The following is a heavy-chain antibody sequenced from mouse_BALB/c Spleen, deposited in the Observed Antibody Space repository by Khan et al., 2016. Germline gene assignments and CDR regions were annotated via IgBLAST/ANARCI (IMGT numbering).Heavy chain of an antibody. CDR1: GDSITSGY. CDR2: ISYSGST. J-gene: IGHJ2*01. D-gene: IGHD1-1*01. V-gene: IGHV3-8*02. CDR3: SITTVVADY. Sequence: EVQLQESGPSLVKPSQTLSLTCSVTGDSITSGYWNWIRQFPGNNLEYMGYISYSGSTYYNPSLNSRISTTPDTSTNQYYLQLNSVTTDDEATYYCSITTVVADYWGQGTTLTSSS.